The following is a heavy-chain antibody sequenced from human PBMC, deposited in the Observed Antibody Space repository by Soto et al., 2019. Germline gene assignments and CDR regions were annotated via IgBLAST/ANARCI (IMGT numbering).Heavy chain of an antibody. D-gene: IGHD3-3*01. CDR2: IVVGSGNT. CDR3: AADPRYDFWSGYQDWFDP. CDR1: GFTFTSSA. Sequence: SVKVSCKASGFTFTSSAVQWVRQARGQRLEWIGWIVVGSGNTNYTQKFQERVTITRDMSTSTAYMELSSLRSEDKAVYYCAADPRYDFWSGYQDWFDPWGQGTLVTVSS. V-gene: IGHV1-58*01. J-gene: IGHJ5*02.